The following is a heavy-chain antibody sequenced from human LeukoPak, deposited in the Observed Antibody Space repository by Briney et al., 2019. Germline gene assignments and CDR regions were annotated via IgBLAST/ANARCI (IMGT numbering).Heavy chain of an antibody. CDR2: INPKRGVT. V-gene: IGHV1-2*02. Sequence: GASVKVSCKASGYTFTDYYVHWVRQAPGQGLEWMGWINPKRGVTNSAQKFQGRVTMTRDTSISTIYMELRSLISDDTAAYYCARGVAVTDRARSFDYWGQGTLVTVSS. CDR3: ARGVAVTDRARSFDY. CDR1: GYTFTDYY. D-gene: IGHD4-11*01. J-gene: IGHJ4*02.